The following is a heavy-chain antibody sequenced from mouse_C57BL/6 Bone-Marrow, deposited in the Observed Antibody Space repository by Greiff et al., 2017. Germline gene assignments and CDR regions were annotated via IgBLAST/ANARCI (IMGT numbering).Heavy chain of an antibody. CDR2: IDPETGGT. CDR1: GYTFTDYE. Sequence: LVESGAELVRPGASVTLSCKASGYTFTDYEMHWVKQTPVHGLEWIGAIDPETGGTAYNQKFKGKAILTADKSSSTAYKELRSLTSEDSAVYYCTRCYGSSYDWYFDVWGTGTTVTVSS. D-gene: IGHD1-1*01. J-gene: IGHJ1*03. V-gene: IGHV1-15*01. CDR3: TRCYGSSYDWYFDV.